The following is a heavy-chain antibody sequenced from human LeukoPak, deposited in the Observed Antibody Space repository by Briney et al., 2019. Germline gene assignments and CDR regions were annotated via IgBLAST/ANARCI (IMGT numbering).Heavy chain of an antibody. D-gene: IGHD3-22*01. J-gene: IGHJ4*02. CDR1: GFTFSSYA. CDR3: ARIFYDSSGYYLGYFDY. V-gene: IGHV3-66*01. Sequence: GGSLRLSCSASGFTFSSYAMSWVRQAPGKGLEWVSVIYSGGSTYYADSVKGRFTISRDNSKNTLYLQMNSLRAEDTAVYYCARIFYDSSGYYLGYFDYWGQGTLVTVSS. CDR2: IYSGGST.